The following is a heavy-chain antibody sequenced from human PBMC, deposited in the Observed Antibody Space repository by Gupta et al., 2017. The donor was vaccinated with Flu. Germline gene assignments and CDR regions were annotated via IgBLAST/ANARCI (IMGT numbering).Heavy chain of an antibody. V-gene: IGHV3-23*01. CDR1: YA. D-gene: IGHD6-13*01. CDR3: AKTYTSSWTAYGMDV. Sequence: YAMSWVRQAPGKGLEWVSSISGSGGSTYYADSVKGRFTISRDNSKNTLSLQMNSLRAEDTAVYYCAKTYTSSWTAYGMDVWGQGTAVTVSS. J-gene: IGHJ6*02. CDR2: ISGSGGST.